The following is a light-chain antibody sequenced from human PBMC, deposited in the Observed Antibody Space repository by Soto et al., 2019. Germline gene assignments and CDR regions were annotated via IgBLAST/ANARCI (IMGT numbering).Light chain of an antibody. CDR2: EVT. J-gene: IGLJ2*01. CDR3: SSYAGSNNLL. Sequence: QSALTQPPSASGSPGQSVTISCTGTSSDVGAYNYVSWYQQHPGKAPKLLIFEVTKRPSGVPDRFSGSKSGNRASLTVSGLQPEDEAVYHCSSYAGSNNLLFGGGTQLTVL. V-gene: IGLV2-8*01. CDR1: SSDVGAYNY.